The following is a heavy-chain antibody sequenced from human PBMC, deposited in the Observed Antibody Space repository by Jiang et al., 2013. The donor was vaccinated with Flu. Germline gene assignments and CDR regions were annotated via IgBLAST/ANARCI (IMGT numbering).Heavy chain of an antibody. V-gene: IGHV3-30-3*01. J-gene: IGHJ4*02. CDR1: GFTFSSYA. CDR2: ISYDGSNK. D-gene: IGHD3-22*01. CDR3: ASDTYYYDSSGYYFDY. Sequence: VQLLESGGGVVQPGRSLRLSCAASGFTFSSYAMHWVRQAPGKGLEWVAVISYDGSNKYYADSVKGRFTISRDNSKNTLYLQMNSLRAEDTAVYYCASDTYYYDSSGYYFDYWGQGTLVTVSS.